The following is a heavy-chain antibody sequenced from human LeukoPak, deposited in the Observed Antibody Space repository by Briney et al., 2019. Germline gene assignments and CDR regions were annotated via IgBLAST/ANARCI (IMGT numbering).Heavy chain of an antibody. D-gene: IGHD3-22*01. CDR3: ARGLRRYYYDSSGTGAFDI. CDR2: INHGGGT. Sequence: PSETLSLTCAVYGGSFSDYYWSWIRQPPGKGLEWIGEINHGGGTNYNPSLKSRVTISVDTSKNQFSLKLSSVTAADTAVYYCARGLRRYYYDSSGTGAFDIWGQGTMVTVSS. J-gene: IGHJ3*02. V-gene: IGHV4-34*01. CDR1: GGSFSDYY.